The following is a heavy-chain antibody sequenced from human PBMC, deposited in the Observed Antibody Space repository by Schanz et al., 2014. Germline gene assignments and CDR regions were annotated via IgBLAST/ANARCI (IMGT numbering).Heavy chain of an antibody. V-gene: IGHV3-23*04. CDR1: GFTFTTHS. CDR2: ISGSGGST. D-gene: IGHD2-15*01. Sequence: EVHLVESGGGLVKRGGSLRLSCAASGFTFTTHSMTWVRQAPGKGLEWVSGISGSGGSTYYADSVKGRFTISRDNSENTLYLQMNSLSADDTAVVYCAKGMGYCSGGTCYDYYYYGLDVWGQGTTVTVSS. J-gene: IGHJ6*02. CDR3: AKGMGYCSGGTCYDYYYYGLDV.